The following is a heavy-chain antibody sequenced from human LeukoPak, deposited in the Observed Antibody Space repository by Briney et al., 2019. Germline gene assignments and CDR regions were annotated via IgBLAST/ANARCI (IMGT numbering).Heavy chain of an antibody. CDR3: ARHLDYGAYFDY. CDR2: IKQDGSEK. Sequence: GGSLRLSCAAPGFTFSSYWMSWVRQAPGKGLEWVANIKQDGSEKYYVDSVKGRFTISRDNAKNSLYLQMNSLRAEDTAVYYCARHLDYGAYFDYWGQGTLVTVSS. CDR1: GFTFSSYW. V-gene: IGHV3-7*01. J-gene: IGHJ4*02. D-gene: IGHD4-17*01.